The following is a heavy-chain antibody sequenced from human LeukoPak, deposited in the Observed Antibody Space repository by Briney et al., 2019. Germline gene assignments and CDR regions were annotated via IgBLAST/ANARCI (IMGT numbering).Heavy chain of an antibody. V-gene: IGHV4-4*02. CDR2: IHHSGST. J-gene: IGHJ6*04. Sequence: SETLSLTCAVSGGSISSSNWWSWVRQPPGKGLEWIGEIHHSGSTNYNPSLKSRVTISVDKSKNQFSLNLSSVTAADTAVYYCARTPFIAVAYGMDVWGKGTTVSVSS. D-gene: IGHD6-19*01. CDR3: ARTPFIAVAYGMDV. CDR1: GGSISSSNW.